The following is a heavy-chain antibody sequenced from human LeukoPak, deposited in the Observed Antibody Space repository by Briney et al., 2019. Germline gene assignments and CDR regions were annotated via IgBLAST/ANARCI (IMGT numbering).Heavy chain of an antibody. D-gene: IGHD3-16*01. CDR3: IRTFGYYYFYMDV. Sequence: ISVVDAPGKGKEWVGFIRTEAYDGATDYGASVKGRFTISRDDSKNIAYLQMNSLNTEDTAVYYCIRTFGYYYFYMDVWGKGTPVIVSS. J-gene: IGHJ6*03. CDR2: IRTEAYDGAT. V-gene: IGHV3-49*02.